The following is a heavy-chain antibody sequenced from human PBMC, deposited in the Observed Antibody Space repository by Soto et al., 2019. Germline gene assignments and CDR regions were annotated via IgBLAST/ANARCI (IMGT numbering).Heavy chain of an antibody. J-gene: IGHJ4*02. CDR2: LSLSGTT. D-gene: IGHD2-8*02. CDR3: ARGMTPPGAPAWYYFDC. CDR1: SASITGTSY. V-gene: IGHV4-4*07. Sequence: SDTLSLTSTVSSASITGTSYWSWIRHPAGKGLEWILHLSLSGTTDYNPSLRVRHTMLADVSKNQFSLRLTSVTATDTALYYCARGMTPPGAPAWYYFDCWVQVALVTVSS.